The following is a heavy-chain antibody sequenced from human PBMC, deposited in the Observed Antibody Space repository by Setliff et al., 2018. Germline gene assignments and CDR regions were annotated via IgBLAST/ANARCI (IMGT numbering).Heavy chain of an antibody. CDR2: ISGAGTTV. V-gene: IGHV3-11*04. CDR1: GFRFSDLY. CDR3: AKVPNSGGYAGPFDF. D-gene: IGHD5-12*01. Sequence: GGSLRLSCAASGFRFSDLYMSWVRQVPGKGLEWLSKISGAGTTVYYADPVKGRFIISRDNSKNTLYLQMNSLSAEDTAVYYCAKVPNSGGYAGPFDFWGQGTLVTVSS. J-gene: IGHJ4*02.